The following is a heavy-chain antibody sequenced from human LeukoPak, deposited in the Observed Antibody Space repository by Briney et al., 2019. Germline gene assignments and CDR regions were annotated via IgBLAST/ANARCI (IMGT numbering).Heavy chain of an antibody. CDR1: GYTFTSYG. Sequence: GASVKVSCKASGYTFTSYGISWVRQAPGQGLEWMGWISAYNGNTNYAQKLQGRVTMTTDTSTSTAYMELRSLRSDDTAVYYCAREELPVGGDYYGMDVWGQGTTVTVSS. V-gene: IGHV1-18*01. CDR3: AREELPVGGDYYGMDV. D-gene: IGHD1-26*01. CDR2: ISAYNGNT. J-gene: IGHJ6*02.